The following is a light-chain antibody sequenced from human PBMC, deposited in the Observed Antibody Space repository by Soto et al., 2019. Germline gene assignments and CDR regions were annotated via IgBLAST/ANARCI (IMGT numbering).Light chain of an antibody. V-gene: IGLV2-23*01. CDR3: CSYAGSSRDV. CDR1: SSDVGSYNL. Sequence: QSALTQPASVSGSPGQSITISCTGTSSDVGSYNLVSWYQQHPGKAPKLMIYEGSKRPSGVSNRFSGSKSGNTASLTISGLQAEDGADYYCCSYAGSSRDVFGTGTKVTVL. CDR2: EGS. J-gene: IGLJ1*01.